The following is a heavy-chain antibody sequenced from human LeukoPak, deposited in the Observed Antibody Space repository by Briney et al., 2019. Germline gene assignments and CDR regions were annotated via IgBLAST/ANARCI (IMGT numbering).Heavy chain of an antibody. D-gene: IGHD3-22*01. V-gene: IGHV1-69*13. Sequence: EASVKVSCKASGGTFSSYAISWVRQAPGQGLEWMGGIIPIFGTANYAQKFQGRVTITADESTSTAYMELSSLRSEDTAVYYCASYYYDSSGYNDAFDIWGQGTMVTVSS. CDR2: IIPIFGTA. CDR3: ASYYYDSSGYNDAFDI. J-gene: IGHJ3*02. CDR1: GGTFSSYA.